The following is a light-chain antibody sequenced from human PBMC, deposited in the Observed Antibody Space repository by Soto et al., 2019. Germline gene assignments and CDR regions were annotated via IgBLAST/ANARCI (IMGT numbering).Light chain of an antibody. Sequence: QSVLTQPASVSGSPGQSITISCTGTSSDVGNYNLVSWYQHHPGKAPKLIIYEVSKRPSGVSNRFSGSKSGDTASLTISGLQADDEADYYCCSYAGSNYVFGTGTKVPVL. CDR3: CSYAGSNYV. J-gene: IGLJ1*01. CDR1: SSDVGNYNL. V-gene: IGLV2-23*02. CDR2: EVS.